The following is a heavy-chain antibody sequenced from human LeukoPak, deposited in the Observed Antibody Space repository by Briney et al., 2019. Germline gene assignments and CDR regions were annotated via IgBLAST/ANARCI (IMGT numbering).Heavy chain of an antibody. Sequence: GGSLRLSCAASGFTFNNYAMHWVRQAPGKGLEWVSGISWNSGGIGYADSVKGRFTISRDNAKNSLYLQMNSLRAEDTAVYYCARDPPHGMDVWGQGTTVTVSS. CDR1: GFTFNNYA. V-gene: IGHV3-9*01. CDR3: ARDPPHGMDV. CDR2: ISWNSGGI. J-gene: IGHJ6*02.